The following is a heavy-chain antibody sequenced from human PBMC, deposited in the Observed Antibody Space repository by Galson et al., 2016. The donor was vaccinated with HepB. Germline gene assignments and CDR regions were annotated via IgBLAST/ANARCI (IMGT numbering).Heavy chain of an antibody. V-gene: IGHV1-3*01. CDR2: INAGNGNT. D-gene: IGHD2-2*01. CDR1: GYTFSNYA. CDR3: ARAAYCSSSSCLDAFDV. J-gene: IGHJ3*01. Sequence: SVKVSCKASGYTFSNYAVHWVRQAPGQTFEWMGWINAGNGNTKYSQKFQDRVTLTRDTSATTLYMQLSSLRSEDTAVYYCARAAYCSSSSCLDAFDVWGQGTMVTVSS.